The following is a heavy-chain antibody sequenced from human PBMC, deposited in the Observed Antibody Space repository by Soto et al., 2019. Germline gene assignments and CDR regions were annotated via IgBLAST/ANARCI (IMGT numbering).Heavy chain of an antibody. CDR2: IYHSGST. CDR1: SGSISSSNW. J-gene: IGHJ4*02. CDR3: ARKQWLVFDY. Sequence: QVQLQESGPGLVKPSGTLSLTCAVSSGSISSSNWWSWVRQPPGKGLEWIGEIYHSGSTNYNXSLKXRVTXXXXXXXXXXXXXXXXXXXADTAVYYCARKQWLVFDYWGQGPLVTVSS. D-gene: IGHD6-19*01. V-gene: IGHV4-4*02.